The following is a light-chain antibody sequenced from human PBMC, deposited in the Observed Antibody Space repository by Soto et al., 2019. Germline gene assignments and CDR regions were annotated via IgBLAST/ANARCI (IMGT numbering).Light chain of an antibody. CDR2: EVS. Sequence: QSVLTQPPSASGSPGQSVTISCTGTSSDVGVYNYVSWYQQHPGKAPKLLIYEVSKRPSGVPDRFSGSKSGNTASLTVSGLQAEDEADFYCSSYAGSNTVVFGGGTKLTVL. V-gene: IGLV2-8*01. CDR3: SSYAGSNTVV. CDR1: SSDVGVYNY. J-gene: IGLJ2*01.